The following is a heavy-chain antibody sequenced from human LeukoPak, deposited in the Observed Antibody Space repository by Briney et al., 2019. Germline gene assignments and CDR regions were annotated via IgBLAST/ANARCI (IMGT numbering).Heavy chain of an antibody. J-gene: IGHJ3*02. CDR2: INPSGGSP. D-gene: IGHD3-22*01. V-gene: IGHV1-46*01. CDR3: ARGPMIVVVVDAFDI. CDR1: GYTFTSYY. Sequence: GASVKVSCKASGYTFTSYYMHWVRQAPGQGLEWMGIINPSGGSPSYAQKFQGRVTMTRDTSTSTVYMELSSLRSEDTAVYYCARGPMIVVVVDAFDIWGQGTMVTVSS.